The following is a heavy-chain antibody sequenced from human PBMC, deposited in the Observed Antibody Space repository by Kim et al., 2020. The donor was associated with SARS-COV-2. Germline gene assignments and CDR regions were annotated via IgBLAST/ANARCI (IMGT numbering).Heavy chain of an antibody. CDR1: GGSFSGYY. V-gene: IGHV4-34*01. J-gene: IGHJ4*02. CDR2: INHSGST. Sequence: SETLSLTCAVYGGSFSGYYWSWIRQPPGKGLEWIGEINHSGSTNYNPSLKSRVTISVDTSKNQFSLKLSSVTAADTAVYYCARIPTHYFRGDRLDYWGQGTLVTVSS. D-gene: IGHD7-27*01. CDR3: ARIPTHYFRGDRLDY.